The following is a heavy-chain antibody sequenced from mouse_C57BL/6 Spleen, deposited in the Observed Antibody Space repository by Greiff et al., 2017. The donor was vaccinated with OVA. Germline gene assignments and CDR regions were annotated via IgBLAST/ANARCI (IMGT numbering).Heavy chain of an antibody. V-gene: IGHV1-69*01. CDR2: IDPSDSYT. CDR1: GYTFTSYW. Sequence: QVQLQQPGAELVMPGASVKLSCKASGYTFTSYWMHWVKQRPGQGLEWIGEIDPSDSYTNYNQKFKGKSTLTVDKSSSTAYMQLSSLTSEDAAVYYCAKVTTGYWYFDVWGTGTTVTVSS. D-gene: IGHD2-12*01. J-gene: IGHJ1*03. CDR3: AKVTTGYWYFDV.